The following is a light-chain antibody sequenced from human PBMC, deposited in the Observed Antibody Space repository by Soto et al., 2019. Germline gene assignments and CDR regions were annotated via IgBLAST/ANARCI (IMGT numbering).Light chain of an antibody. CDR3: QQYFSYPLS. CDR1: QGISSH. J-gene: IGKJ4*01. V-gene: IGKV1-8*01. CDR2: PAS. Sequence: AIRMTQSPSSFSASTGDRVTITCRARQGISSHLAWSQVKPGKAPWLLLYPASYLESGVPSRFSGSGSGTDFTLTISSLQSEDFAVYYCQQYFSYPLSFGGGTKVEIK.